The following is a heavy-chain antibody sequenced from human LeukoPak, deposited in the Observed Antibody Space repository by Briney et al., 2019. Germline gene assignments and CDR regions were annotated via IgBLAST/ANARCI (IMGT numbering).Heavy chain of an antibody. V-gene: IGHV1-46*01. CDR3: AKLAASETGEGS. CDR2: LNPSGDST. D-gene: IGHD6-13*01. J-gene: IGHJ5*02. Sequence: ASVKVSCKASGYTFTSNHIHCVRQAPGQGLEWMGVLNPSGDSTSYAQKFQGRVTMTRDTSTSTVYMELSSLRSEDTAIYYCAKLAASETGEGSWGQGTLVTVSS. CDR1: GYTFTSNH.